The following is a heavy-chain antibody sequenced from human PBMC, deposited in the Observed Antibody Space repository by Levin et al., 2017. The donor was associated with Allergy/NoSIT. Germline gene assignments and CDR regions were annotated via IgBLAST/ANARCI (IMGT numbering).Heavy chain of an antibody. V-gene: IGHV1-46*01. Sequence: GASVKVSCKASGYTFTSYYMHWVRQAPGQGLEWMGIINPSGGSTSYAQKFQGRVTMTGDTSTSTVYMELSSLRSEDTAVYYCAREFQGVDLLTGFHYYYYYMDVWGKGTTVTVSS. CDR2: INPSGGST. J-gene: IGHJ6*03. CDR3: AREFQGVDLLTGFHYYYYYMDV. D-gene: IGHD3-9*01. CDR1: GYTFTSYY.